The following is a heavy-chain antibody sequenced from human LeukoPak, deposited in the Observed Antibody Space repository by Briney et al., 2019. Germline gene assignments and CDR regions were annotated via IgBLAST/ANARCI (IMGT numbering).Heavy chain of an antibody. V-gene: IGHV3-74*01. Sequence: GGPLRLSCAAWGFIFCGYWKHGLRQGPEEGRMVLSRRDNDGNGLIYAESVKRRFTRSRDDAKNTLYLKLSSVRVEATAVYSCATGGGWESSSGVVKHIDVWGKGTTVTVSS. D-gene: IGHD3-3*01. CDR3: ATGGGWESSSGVVKHIDV. CDR1: GFIFCGYW. CDR2: RDNDGNGL. J-gene: IGHJ6*03.